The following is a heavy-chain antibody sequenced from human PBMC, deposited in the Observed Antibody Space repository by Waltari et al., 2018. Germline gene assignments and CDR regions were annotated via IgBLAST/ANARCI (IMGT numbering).Heavy chain of an antibody. Sequence: QVQLQQWGAGLLKPSETLSLTCAVYGGSFSGSYWSWIRQPPGKGLEWIGEINHSGSTNYNPSLKSRVTISVDTSKNQFSLKLSSVTAADTAVYYCARGWRLLGYCSSTSCYYYYYGMDVWGQGTTVTVSS. J-gene: IGHJ6*02. CDR1: GGSFSGSY. V-gene: IGHV4-34*01. D-gene: IGHD2-2*01. CDR2: INHSGST. CDR3: ARGWRLLGYCSSTSCYYYYYGMDV.